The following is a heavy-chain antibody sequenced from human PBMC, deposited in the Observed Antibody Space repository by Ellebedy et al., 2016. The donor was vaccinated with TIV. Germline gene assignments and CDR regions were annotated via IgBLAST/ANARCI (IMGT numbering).Heavy chain of an antibody. CDR1: GYIFATYS. CDR3: ARDGPWGYHWFDP. J-gene: IGHJ5*02. D-gene: IGHD3-16*02. CDR2: ISNYNGDT. V-gene: IGHV1-18*04. Sequence: AASVKVSCKASGYIFATYSINWVRQAPGQGLEWMGWISNYNGDTNYAQRLQGRVTMTTDTSTSTAYMELRSLRSDDAAVYYCARDGPWGYHWFDPWGQGTLVTVSS.